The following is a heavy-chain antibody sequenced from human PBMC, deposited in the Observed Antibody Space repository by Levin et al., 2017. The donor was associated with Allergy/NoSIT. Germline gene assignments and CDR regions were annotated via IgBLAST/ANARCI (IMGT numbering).Heavy chain of an antibody. Sequence: GGSLRLSCIASGFTFRTYPMHWVRQAPGKGLEWVAAISSDGTRTYYADSVKARFTFSRDNSKNTVYLQMDSLRPEDTAVHYCTRDNGYGDFFDYWGQGTLVTVSS. CDR1: GFTFRTYP. J-gene: IGHJ4*02. CDR3: TRDNGYGDFFDY. D-gene: IGHD4-17*01. V-gene: IGHV3-30-3*01. CDR2: ISSDGTRT.